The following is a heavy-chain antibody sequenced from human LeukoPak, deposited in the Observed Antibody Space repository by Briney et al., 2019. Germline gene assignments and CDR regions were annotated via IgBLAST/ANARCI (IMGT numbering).Heavy chain of an antibody. J-gene: IGHJ3*02. Sequence: PGGSLRLSCAASGFTFSSYSMNWVRQAPGKGLEWVSSISSSSSYIYYADSVKGRFTISRDNAKNSLYLQMNSLRAEDTAVYYCAGDRAQYYDDAFDIWGQGTMVTVSS. D-gene: IGHD3-3*01. CDR1: GFTFSSYS. V-gene: IGHV3-21*01. CDR3: AGDRAQYYDDAFDI. CDR2: ISSSSSYI.